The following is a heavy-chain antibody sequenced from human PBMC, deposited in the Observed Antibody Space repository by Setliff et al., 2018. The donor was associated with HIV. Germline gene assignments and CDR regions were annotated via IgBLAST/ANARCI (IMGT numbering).Heavy chain of an antibody. CDR2: IWHDGSKK. V-gene: IGHV3-33*01. CDR3: ARDPQGYYDSSGYYWGALDI. D-gene: IGHD3-22*01. Sequence: GGSLRLSCAASGFSFSGSAMHWVRQAPGKGPQRVAVIWHDGSKKYYADSVKGRFTSSRDNSKDTLYLQMNSLTVEDTAVYYCARDPQGYYDSSGYYWGALDIWGQGTMVTVSS. J-gene: IGHJ3*02. CDR1: GFSFSGSA.